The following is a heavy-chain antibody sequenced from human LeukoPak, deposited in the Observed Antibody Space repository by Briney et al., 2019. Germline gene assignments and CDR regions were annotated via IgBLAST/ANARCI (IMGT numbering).Heavy chain of an antibody. V-gene: IGHV3-23*01. CDR3: ARGRGGDYVPSRFDY. Sequence: GGSLRLSCSASGFAFSGFAMGWVRQAPGKGLEWVSSISGSGGNTYYADSVEGRFTISRDNSKNTLYLQMNSLRAEDTALYYCARGRGGDYVPSRFDYWGQGTMVTVSS. J-gene: IGHJ4*02. CDR2: ISGSGGNT. D-gene: IGHD4-17*01. CDR1: GFAFSGFA.